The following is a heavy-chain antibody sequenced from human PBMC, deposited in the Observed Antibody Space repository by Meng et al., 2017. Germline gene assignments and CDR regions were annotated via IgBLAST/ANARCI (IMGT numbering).Heavy chain of an antibody. CDR3: ARRRGGSSDWFDP. J-gene: IGHJ5*02. CDR1: GGSFSGYY. Sequence: VETQQWGGGLLELSGTLSLTCAVYGGSFSGYYWSWIRQPPGKGLEWIGEINHSESTNYNPSLKSRVTISVDTSKNQFSLKLSSVTAADTAVYYCARRRGGSSDWFDPWGQGTLVTVSS. D-gene: IGHD6-6*01. V-gene: IGHV4-34*01. CDR2: INHSEST.